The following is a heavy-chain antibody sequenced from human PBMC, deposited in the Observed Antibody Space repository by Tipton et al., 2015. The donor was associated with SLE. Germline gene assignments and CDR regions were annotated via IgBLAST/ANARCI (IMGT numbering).Heavy chain of an antibody. CDR1: GGAIRSSNY. Sequence: GLVKPSETLSLTCGVSGGAIRSSNYWGWIRQSPGRGLEWIASIFYSGSTYYNLSLKSRVTISIDTSKNQFSLTLSSVTAADTAVYYCARAPSGYLDGFDIWGQGTMVTVSS. CDR3: ARAPSGYLDGFDI. D-gene: IGHD3-22*01. J-gene: IGHJ3*02. CDR2: IFYSGST. V-gene: IGHV4-39*07.